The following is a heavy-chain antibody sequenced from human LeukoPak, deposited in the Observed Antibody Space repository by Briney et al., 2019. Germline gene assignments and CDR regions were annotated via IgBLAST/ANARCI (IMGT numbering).Heavy chain of an antibody. Sequence: GGSLRLSCAASGFTFSSYSMNWVRQAPGKGLEWVSYISSSSSTIYYADSVKGRFTISRDNAKNSLYLQMNSLRAEDTAVYYCARERNLGYCSGGSCYLRNAFDIWGQGTMVTVSS. CDR1: GFTFSSYS. CDR3: ARERNLGYCSGGSCYLRNAFDI. J-gene: IGHJ3*02. D-gene: IGHD2-15*01. CDR2: ISSSSSTI. V-gene: IGHV3-48*01.